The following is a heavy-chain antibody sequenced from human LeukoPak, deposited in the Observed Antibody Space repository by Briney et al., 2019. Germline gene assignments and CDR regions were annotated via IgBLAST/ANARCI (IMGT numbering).Heavy chain of an antibody. J-gene: IGHJ3*02. V-gene: IGHV3-64D*06. D-gene: IGHD4-17*01. CDR2: ISSNGGST. Sequence: GGSLRLSCSASGFTFSNYAMHWVRQAPGKGLEYVSAISSNGGSTYYADSEKGRFTISRDNSKNTLYLQMSSLRAEDTAVYYCARAISDYDASDIWGQGTMVTVSS. CDR3: ARAISDYDASDI. CDR1: GFTFSNYA.